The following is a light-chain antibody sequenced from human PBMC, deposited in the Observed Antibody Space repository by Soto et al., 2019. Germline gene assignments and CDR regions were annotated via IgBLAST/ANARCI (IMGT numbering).Light chain of an antibody. CDR2: GAS. V-gene: IGKV3-15*01. CDR3: QQYNNWPPT. CDR1: QSVSSN. J-gene: IGKJ1*01. Sequence: EIVMTQSPGTLYVSPGERATLSCRASQSVSSNLAWYQQKPGQAPRLLIYGASSGATGIPARFSGRGSGTEFTLTISSLQSEDFAVYYCQQYNNWPPTFGQGTKVDIK.